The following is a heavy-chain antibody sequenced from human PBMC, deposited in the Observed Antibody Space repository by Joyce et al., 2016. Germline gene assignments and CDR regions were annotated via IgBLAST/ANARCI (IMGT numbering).Heavy chain of an antibody. V-gene: IGHV3-74*01. CDR3: ARSRYYSDTSRWAFDV. Sequence: EVQLVESGGGLVQPGESLRLSCAASGFIFNDFWMHWVRQAPGEGLVWVSRIKTDGSDAVYADSVKGRFTISRDNAKNTLYLQVNSLRAGDTAVYFCARSRYYSDTSRWAFDVWGQGTMVTVSS. D-gene: IGHD3-22*01. J-gene: IGHJ3*01. CDR1: GFIFNDFW. CDR2: IKTDGSDA.